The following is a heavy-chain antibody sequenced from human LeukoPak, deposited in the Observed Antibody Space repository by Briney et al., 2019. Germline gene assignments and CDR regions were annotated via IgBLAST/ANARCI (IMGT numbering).Heavy chain of an antibody. D-gene: IGHD5-12*01. CDR3: ASHAGKWLRFSYYYYMDV. CDR1: GYTFTGYY. J-gene: IGHJ6*03. Sequence: ASVKVSCKASGYTFTGYYMHWVRQAPGQGLEWMGWINPNSGGTNYAQKFQGRVTMTRDTSISTAYMELSRLRSDDTAVYYCASHAGKWLRFSYYYYMDVWGKGTTVTISS. V-gene: IGHV1-2*02. CDR2: INPNSGGT.